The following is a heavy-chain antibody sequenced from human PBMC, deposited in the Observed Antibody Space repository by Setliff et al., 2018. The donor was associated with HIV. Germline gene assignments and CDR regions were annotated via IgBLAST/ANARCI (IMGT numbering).Heavy chain of an antibody. CDR1: GFSVSFSF. CDR3: ARDRASVRDTIFGGAQYYYYMDV. Sequence: GALRLSCAASGFSVSFSFMSWVRQAPGKGLEWVSIIYSGGTTYYADSVKGRFTISRDSSKNTLYLQMNSLRPDDTAVYYCARDRASVRDTIFGGAQYYYYMDVWGKGTTATVSS. J-gene: IGHJ6*03. CDR2: IYSGGTT. D-gene: IGHD3-3*01. V-gene: IGHV3-53*01.